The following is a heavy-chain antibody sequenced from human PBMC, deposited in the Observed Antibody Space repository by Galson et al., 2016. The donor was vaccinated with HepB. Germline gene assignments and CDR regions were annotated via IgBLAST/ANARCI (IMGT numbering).Heavy chain of an antibody. CDR1: GFVFSSYG. CDR3: ARESPHIAVPGLDS. V-gene: IGHV3-33*01. CDR2: IWHDGSNQ. Sequence: SLRLSCAASGFVFSSYGIHWVRQAPGKGLAWVALIWHDGSNQYYADPRKGRFTISRDNSKNTLYLQMNSRRAEDSAVYYCARESPHIAVPGLDSWGQGTLVTVSS. D-gene: IGHD6-19*01. J-gene: IGHJ5*01.